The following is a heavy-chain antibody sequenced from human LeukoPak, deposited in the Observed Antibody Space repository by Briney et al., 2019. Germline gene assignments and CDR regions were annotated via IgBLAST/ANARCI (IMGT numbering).Heavy chain of an antibody. V-gene: IGHV5-51*01. Sequence: PGESLKISWKGSGYSFTSYWIGWVRQMPGKGLEWMGIIYPGDSDTRYSPSFQGQVTISADKSISTAYLQWSSLKASDTAMYYCARPSPRRPAFSAGRDLWFDPWGQGTLVTVSS. D-gene: IGHD1-26*01. CDR1: GYSFTSYW. J-gene: IGHJ5*02. CDR2: IYPGDSDT. CDR3: ARPSPRRPAFSAGRDLWFDP.